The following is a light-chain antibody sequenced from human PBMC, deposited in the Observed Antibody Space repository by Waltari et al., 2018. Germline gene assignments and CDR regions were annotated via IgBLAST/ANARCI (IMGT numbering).Light chain of an antibody. CDR3: MQALQAPPYT. V-gene: IGKV2-28*01. J-gene: IGKJ2*01. Sequence: DIVMTQSPLSLPVTPGEPASLSCRSSQSLLHNNGYNHLDWYLQQPGQSPQLRIYLGSNLASGVPDRFSGSGSGTDFTLKISRVEAEDVGVYYCMQALQAPPYTFGQGTKLEIK. CDR1: QSLLHNNGYNH. CDR2: LGS.